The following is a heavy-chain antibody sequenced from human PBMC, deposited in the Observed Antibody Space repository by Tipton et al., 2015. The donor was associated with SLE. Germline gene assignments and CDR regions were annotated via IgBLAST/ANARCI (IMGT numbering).Heavy chain of an antibody. CDR1: GVSISSGAYY. J-gene: IGHJ3*02. D-gene: IGHD2-15*01. V-gene: IGHV4-61*02. CDR2: VYPSGTT. CDR3: ARVRMTMTVGDGFDI. Sequence: TLSLTCTVPGVSISSGAYYWNWIRQTAGKGLEYIGRVYPSGTTNHNPLFKSRVTMSVDTSKNQFSLKLSSVTAADAAVYYCARVRMTMTVGDGFDIWGQGTQVTVSS.